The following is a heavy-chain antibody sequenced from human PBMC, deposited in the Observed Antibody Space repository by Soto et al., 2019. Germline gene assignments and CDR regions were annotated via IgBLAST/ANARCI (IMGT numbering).Heavy chain of an antibody. V-gene: IGHV1-69*06. D-gene: IGHD5-18*01. CDR2: IIPIFGTI. J-gene: IGHJ6*02. CDR3: ASGGYHCGYRYDYYYHMDV. Sequence: QVQLVQSGAEVKKPGSSVKVSCKASGGTFSSYAISWVRQAPGQGLEWMGGIIPIFGTINYAQKFQGRVTITADKSTSTAYMELSSLRSEDTAMYYCASGGYHCGYRYDYYYHMDVWGQGTTVTVSS. CDR1: GGTFSSYA.